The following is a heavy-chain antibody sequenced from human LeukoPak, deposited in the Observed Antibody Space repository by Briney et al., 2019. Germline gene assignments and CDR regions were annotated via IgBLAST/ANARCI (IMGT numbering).Heavy chain of an antibody. J-gene: IGHJ4*02. CDR1: GGTFSSYA. CDR3: ASGYSYAFHFDY. D-gene: IGHD5-18*01. Sequence: ASVKVSCKASGGTFSSYAISWVRQAPGQGLEWMGGIIPIFGTANYAQKFQGRVTITAGKSTSTAYMELSSLRSEDTAVYYCASGYSYAFHFDYWGQGTLVTVSS. CDR2: IIPIFGTA. V-gene: IGHV1-69*06.